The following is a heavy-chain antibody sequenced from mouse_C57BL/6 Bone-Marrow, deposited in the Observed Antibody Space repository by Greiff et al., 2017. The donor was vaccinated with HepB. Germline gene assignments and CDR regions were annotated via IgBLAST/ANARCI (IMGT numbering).Heavy chain of an antibody. Sequence: EVQRVESGGGLVKPGGSLKLSCAASGFTFSSYAMSWVRQTPEKRLEWVATISDGGSYTYYPDNVKGRFTISRDNAKNNLYLQMSHLKSEDTAMYYCARETTVVAGTNVWGTGTTVTVSS. CDR3: ARETTVVAGTNV. D-gene: IGHD1-1*01. V-gene: IGHV5-4*01. J-gene: IGHJ1*03. CDR2: ISDGGSYT. CDR1: GFTFSSYA.